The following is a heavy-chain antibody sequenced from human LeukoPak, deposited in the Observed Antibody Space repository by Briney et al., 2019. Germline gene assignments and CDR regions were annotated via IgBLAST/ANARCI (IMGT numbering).Heavy chain of an antibody. CDR2: IKQDGSEK. D-gene: IGHD3-10*01. J-gene: IGHJ4*02. CDR3: ARSGWFGELLFGDY. Sequence: GGSLRLSCAASGFTFSSYWMSWVRQAPGKGLEWVANIKQDGSEKYYVDSVKGRFTISRDNAKNSLYLQMNSLRAEDTAVYYCARSGWFGELLFGDYWGQGTLVTVSS. V-gene: IGHV3-7*01. CDR1: GFTFSSYW.